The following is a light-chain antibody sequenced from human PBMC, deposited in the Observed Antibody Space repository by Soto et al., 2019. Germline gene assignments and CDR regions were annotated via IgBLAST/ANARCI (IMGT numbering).Light chain of an antibody. J-gene: IGLJ2*01. CDR3: SSYAGSNVV. CDR2: XXX. V-gene: IGLV2-8*01. Sequence: QSALTQPPSASGSPGQSVTISCTGTSSDVGGYNYVSWYQQPPGKAPKLMXXXXXXXXXXXXXXXXXSKSGNTASLTVSGXQXXXXXXYYCSSYAGSNVVFGGGTKVTVL. CDR1: SSDVGGYNY.